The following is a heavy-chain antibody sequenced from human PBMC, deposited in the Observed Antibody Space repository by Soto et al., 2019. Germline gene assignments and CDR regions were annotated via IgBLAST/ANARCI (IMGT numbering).Heavy chain of an antibody. CDR3: ARDEDIVLVPAARSYYYYYGMDV. D-gene: IGHD2-2*01. J-gene: IGHJ6*02. Sequence: QVQLVQSGAEVKKPGASVKVSCKASGYTFTSYGISWVRQAPGQGLEWMGWISAYNGNTNYAQKLQGRVTMTTDTSTSTAYMELRRLRSDDTDVYYCARDEDIVLVPAARSYYYYYGMDVWGQGTTVTVSS. CDR2: ISAYNGNT. V-gene: IGHV1-18*01. CDR1: GYTFTSYG.